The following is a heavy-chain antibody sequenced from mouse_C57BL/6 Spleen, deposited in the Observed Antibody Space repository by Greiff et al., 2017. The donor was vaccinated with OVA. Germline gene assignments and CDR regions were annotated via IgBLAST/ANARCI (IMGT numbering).Heavy chain of an antibody. Sequence: VQRVESGAELVKPGASVKISCKASGYAFSSYWMNWVKQRPGKGLEWIGQIYPGDGDTNYNGKFKGKATLTADKSSSTAYMQLSSLTSEDTAVYYCTTWGGLDYWGQGTSVTVSS. CDR1: GYAFSSYW. CDR2: IYPGDGDT. V-gene: IGHV1-80*01. CDR3: TTWGGLDY. J-gene: IGHJ4*01. D-gene: IGHD1-1*01.